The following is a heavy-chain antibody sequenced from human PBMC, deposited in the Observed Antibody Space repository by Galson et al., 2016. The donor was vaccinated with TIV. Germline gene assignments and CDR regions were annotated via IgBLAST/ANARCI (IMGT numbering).Heavy chain of an antibody. CDR3: ATELYCSSISCYYYYGLDV. Sequence: SVKVSCKASGYSFLSYDMTWVRQAPGRGLEWLGWISAYNGDIKSARKFQGRVTMTTDTSTNTAYMELRSLGSDDTAVYYCATELYCSSISCYYYYGLDVWGHGTTVTVSS. CDR1: GYSFLSYD. J-gene: IGHJ6*02. V-gene: IGHV1-18*04. D-gene: IGHD2-2*01. CDR2: ISAYNGDI.